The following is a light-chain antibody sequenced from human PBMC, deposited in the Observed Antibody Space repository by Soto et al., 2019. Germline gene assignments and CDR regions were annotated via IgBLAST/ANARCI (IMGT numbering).Light chain of an antibody. CDR1: QGINNY. CDR2: DSS. J-gene: IGKJ4*01. CDR3: QHYDHVPLS. V-gene: IGKV1-33*01. Sequence: EIQMTQSPSSLSASVGDRVTITCQASQGINNYLNWYQQKEGKAPALLIYDSSKLKTGVPSRFSGSGSETDFTLTISSLQPDDVATYYCQHYDHVPLSFGGGTKVEIK.